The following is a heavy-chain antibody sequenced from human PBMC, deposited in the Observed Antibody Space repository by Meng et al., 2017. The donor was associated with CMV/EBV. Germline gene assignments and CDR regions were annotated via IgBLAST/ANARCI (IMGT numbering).Heavy chain of an antibody. Sequence: HVQLQQWGAGLLKPSETLSRTCAVYGGSFSGYYWSWIRQPPGKGLEWIGEINHSGSTNDNPSLKSRVTISVDTSKNQFSLKLSSVTAADTAVYYCARGVGGWFDPWGQGTLVTVSS. CDR2: INHSGST. D-gene: IGHD1-26*01. V-gene: IGHV4-34*01. CDR1: GGSFSGYY. CDR3: ARGVGGWFDP. J-gene: IGHJ5*02.